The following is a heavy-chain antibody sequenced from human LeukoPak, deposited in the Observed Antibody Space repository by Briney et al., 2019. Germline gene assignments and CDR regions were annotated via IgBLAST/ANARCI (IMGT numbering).Heavy chain of an antibody. CDR2: IRYDGSNK. CDR3: AKDQCGSTSCYVVY. V-gene: IGHV3-30*02. Sequence: PGGSLRLSCAASGFTFSSYGMHWVRQAPGKGLEWVAFIRYDGSNKYYADSVKGRFTISRDNSKNTLYLQMNSLRAEDTAVYYCAKDQCGSTSCYVVYWGQGTLVTVSS. CDR1: GFTFSSYG. D-gene: IGHD2-2*01. J-gene: IGHJ4*02.